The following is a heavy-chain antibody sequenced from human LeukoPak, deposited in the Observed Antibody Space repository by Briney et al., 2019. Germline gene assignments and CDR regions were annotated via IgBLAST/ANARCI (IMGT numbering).Heavy chain of an antibody. Sequence: GGSLRLSCAASGFTFSNYWMSWVRQAPGKGLEWVANIKQDGSEKYYVDSVKGRFTISRDNAKNSLYLQMNSLRAEDTAVYYCARVYYYDTGLDYWGQGTLVTVSS. J-gene: IGHJ4*02. CDR1: GFTFSNYW. V-gene: IGHV3-7*01. CDR3: ARVYYYDTGLDY. D-gene: IGHD3-22*01. CDR2: IKQDGSEK.